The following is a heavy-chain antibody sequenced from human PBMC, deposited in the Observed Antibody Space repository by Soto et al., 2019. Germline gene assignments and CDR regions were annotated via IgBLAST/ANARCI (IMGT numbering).Heavy chain of an antibody. Sequence: GGSLRLSCAASGFTVSSNYMSWVRQAPGKGLEWVSLIYSGDYTYYADSVKGRFTISRDRSKNTLYLHMSSLRAEDTAVYYCARDRSTSSCHYFDNWGQGTLVTVSS. V-gene: IGHV3-53*01. D-gene: IGHD6-6*01. CDR3: ARDRSTSSCHYFDN. CDR2: IYSGDYT. CDR1: GFTVSSNY. J-gene: IGHJ4*02.